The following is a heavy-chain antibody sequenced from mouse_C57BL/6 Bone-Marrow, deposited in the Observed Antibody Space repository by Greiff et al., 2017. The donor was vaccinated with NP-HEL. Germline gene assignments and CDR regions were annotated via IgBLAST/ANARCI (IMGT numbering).Heavy chain of an antibody. V-gene: IGHV1-26*01. D-gene: IGHD2-2*01. CDR3: ARLGGLFDY. CDR1: GYTFTDYY. J-gene: IGHJ2*01. CDR2: INPNNGGT. Sequence: VQLQQSGPELVKPGASVKISCKASGYTFTDYYMNWVKQSHGKSLEWIGDINPNNGGTSYNQKFKGKATLTVDKSSSTAYMELRSLTSEDSAVYYCARLGGLFDYWGQGTTLTVSS.